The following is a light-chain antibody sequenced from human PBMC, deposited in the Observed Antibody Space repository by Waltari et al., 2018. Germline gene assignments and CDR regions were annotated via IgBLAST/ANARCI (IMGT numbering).Light chain of an antibody. CDR1: QSIRSW. CDR3: QQYPRT. Sequence: DIQMPQSPSTLSASVAARVTITCRARQSIRSWLAWYQQKPGKAPKLLIYKASSVESGVPSRFSGSGSGTEFTLTISSLQPDDFATYYCQQYPRTFGQGTKVEIK. V-gene: IGKV1-5*03. CDR2: KAS. J-gene: IGKJ1*01.